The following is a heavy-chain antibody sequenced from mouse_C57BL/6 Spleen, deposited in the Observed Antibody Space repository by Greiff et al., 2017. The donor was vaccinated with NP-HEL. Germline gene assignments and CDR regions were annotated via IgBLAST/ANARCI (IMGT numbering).Heavy chain of an antibody. Sequence: VQLQQPGAELVKPGASVKLSCKASGYTFTSYWMQWVKQRPGQGLEWIGEIDPSDSYTNYNPKFKGKATLTVDTSSSTAYMQLSSLTSDDSAVYYCARPSSTVVARDYWGQGTTLTVSS. CDR3: ARPSSTVVARDY. D-gene: IGHD1-1*01. J-gene: IGHJ2*01. CDR2: IDPSDSYT. CDR1: GYTFTSYW. V-gene: IGHV1-50*01.